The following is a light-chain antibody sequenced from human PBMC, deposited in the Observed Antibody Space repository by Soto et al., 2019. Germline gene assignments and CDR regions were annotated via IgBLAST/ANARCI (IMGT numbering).Light chain of an antibody. V-gene: IGKV3-15*01. CDR1: QSIGSRY. J-gene: IGKJ1*01. CDR2: GAS. Sequence: EIVLTQSPGTLSLSPGERATLSCRASQSIGSRYLAWYQQKPGQAPRLLIFGASTRATGIPARFSGGGSGTEFTLTISSLQSEDFAVYYCQQYSDWPPWTFGQRTKVDIK. CDR3: QQYSDWPPWT.